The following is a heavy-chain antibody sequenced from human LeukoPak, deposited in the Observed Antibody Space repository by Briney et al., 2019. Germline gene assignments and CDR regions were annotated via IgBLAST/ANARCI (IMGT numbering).Heavy chain of an antibody. Sequence: SETLSLTCTVSGGSITNDYWDWIRQSSGKQLEWIGSIHYSGTINYSPSLKSRITISLDTSKNQFSLKLSSVTAADTAMYYCATSYDHGWLIGSWGQGTLVTVSS. CDR3: ATSYDHGWLIGS. V-gene: IGHV4-59*01. J-gene: IGHJ4*02. D-gene: IGHD3-16*01. CDR1: GGSITNDY. CDR2: IHYSGTI.